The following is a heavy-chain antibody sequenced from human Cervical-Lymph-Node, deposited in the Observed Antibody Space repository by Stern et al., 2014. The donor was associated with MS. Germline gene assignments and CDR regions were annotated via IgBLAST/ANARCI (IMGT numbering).Heavy chain of an antibody. V-gene: IGHV4-4*02. CDR1: GGSISSSNW. Sequence: QLQLQESGPGLVKPSGTLSLTCAVSGGSISSSNWWSWVRQPPGKGLEWIGEIYHSGSTNYNPSLKSRVTISVAKSKTQFSLKLSSVTAADTAVYYCARDGKTDSGWHPIAYWGQGTLVTVSS. D-gene: IGHD6-19*01. J-gene: IGHJ4*02. CDR3: ARDGKTDSGWHPIAY. CDR2: IYHSGST.